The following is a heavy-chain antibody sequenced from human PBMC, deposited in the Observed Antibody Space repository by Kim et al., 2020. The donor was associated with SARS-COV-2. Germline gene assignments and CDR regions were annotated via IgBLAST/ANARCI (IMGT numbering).Heavy chain of an antibody. CDR1: GFTFSDYY. Sequence: GGSLRLSCAASGFTFSDYYMSWIRQAPGKGLEWVSYISSSGSTIYYADSVKGRFTISRDNAKNSLYLQMNSLRAEDTAVYYCARDPTVLRYFDWSHPYYYGMDVWGQGTTVTVSS. CDR2: ISSSGSTI. J-gene: IGHJ6*02. CDR3: ARDPTVLRYFDWSHPYYYGMDV. D-gene: IGHD3-9*01. V-gene: IGHV3-11*04.